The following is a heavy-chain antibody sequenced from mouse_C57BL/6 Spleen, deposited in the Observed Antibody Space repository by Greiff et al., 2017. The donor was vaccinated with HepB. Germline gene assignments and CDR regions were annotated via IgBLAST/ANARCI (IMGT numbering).Heavy chain of an antibody. CDR1: GYTFTSYW. J-gene: IGHJ1*03. V-gene: IGHV1-74*01. CDR3: ALRERGFITTDYWYFDV. Sequence: QVQLQQPGAELVKPGASVKVSCKASGYTFTSYWMHWVKQRPGQGLEWIGRIHPSDSDTNYNQKFKGKATLTVAKSSSRAYMRLSSLTSEDSAVYYCALRERGFITTDYWYFDVWGTGTTVTVSS. D-gene: IGHD1-1*01. CDR2: IHPSDSDT.